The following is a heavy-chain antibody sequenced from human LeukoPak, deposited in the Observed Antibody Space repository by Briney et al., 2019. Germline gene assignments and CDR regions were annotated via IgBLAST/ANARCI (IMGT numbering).Heavy chain of an antibody. Sequence: SETLSLTCAVYGGSFRGYDWSWIRQSPGKGLEWIGEINHSGNTNYNPSLKSRVTISIDTSKNQFPLKLNSVTAADTAVYYCARLPVAATPRWGQGTLVTVSS. J-gene: IGHJ4*02. CDR3: ARLPVAATPR. CDR1: GGSFRGYD. CDR2: INHSGNT. V-gene: IGHV4-34*01. D-gene: IGHD2-15*01.